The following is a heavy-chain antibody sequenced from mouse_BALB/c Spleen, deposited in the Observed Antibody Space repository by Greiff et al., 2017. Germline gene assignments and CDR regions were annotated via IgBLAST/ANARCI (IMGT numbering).Heavy chain of an antibody. Sequence: EVQLVESGGGLVKPGGSLKLSCAASGFTFSSYTMSWVRQTPEKRLEWVATISSGGSYTYYPDSVKGRFTISRDNAKNTLYLQMSSLKSEDTAMYYCTRETAGYWGQGTTLTVSS. J-gene: IGHJ2*01. CDR3: TRETAGY. D-gene: IGHD1-2*01. CDR1: GFTFSSYT. V-gene: IGHV5-6-4*01. CDR2: ISSGGSYT.